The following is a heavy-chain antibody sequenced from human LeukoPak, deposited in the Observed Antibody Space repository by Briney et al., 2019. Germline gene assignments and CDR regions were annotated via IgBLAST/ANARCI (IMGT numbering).Heavy chain of an antibody. Sequence: GRSLRLSCAASGFTFSSYAMHWVRQAPGKGLEWVAVISYDGSNKYYADSVKGRFTISRDNSKNTPYLQMNSLRAEDTAVYYCASQMGLVATIYRHFDYWGQGTLVTVSS. J-gene: IGHJ4*02. D-gene: IGHD5-24*01. V-gene: IGHV3-30-3*01. CDR2: ISYDGSNK. CDR3: ASQMGLVATIYRHFDY. CDR1: GFTFSSYA.